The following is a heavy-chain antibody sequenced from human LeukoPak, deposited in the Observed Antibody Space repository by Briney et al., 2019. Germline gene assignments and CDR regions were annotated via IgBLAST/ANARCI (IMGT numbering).Heavy chain of an antibody. J-gene: IGHJ3*02. CDR1: GGTFSSYA. CDR3: ARPQLWGTGSDAFDI. D-gene: IGHD3-16*01. Sequence: ASVKVSCKASGGTFSSYAISWVRQAPGQGLEWTGWISAYNGNTNYAQKLQGRVTMTTDTSTSTAYMELRSLRSDDTAVYYCARPQLWGTGSDAFDIWGQGTMVTVSS. CDR2: ISAYNGNT. V-gene: IGHV1-18*01.